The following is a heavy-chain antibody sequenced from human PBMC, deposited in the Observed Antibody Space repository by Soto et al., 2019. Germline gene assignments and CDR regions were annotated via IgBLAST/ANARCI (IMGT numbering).Heavy chain of an antibody. V-gene: IGHV3-21*01. CDR2: ISSSSSYI. CDR1: GFTFSSYS. Sequence: GESLKISCAASGFTFSSYSMNWVRQAPGKGLEWVSSISSSSSYIYYADSVKGRFTISRDNAKNSLYLQMNSLRAEDTAVYYCARDLRQSYDILTGYSHGYYYMDVWGKGTTVTVSS. CDR3: ARDLRQSYDILTGYSHGYYYMDV. J-gene: IGHJ6*03. D-gene: IGHD3-9*01.